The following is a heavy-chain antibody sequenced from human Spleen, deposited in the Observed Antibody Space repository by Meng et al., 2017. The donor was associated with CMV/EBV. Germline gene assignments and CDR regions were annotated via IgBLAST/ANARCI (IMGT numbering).Heavy chain of an antibody. D-gene: IGHD3-10*02. J-gene: IGHJ5*02. Sequence: ASVKVSCKASGYTFTRSGISWVRQAPGQGLEWMGWISAYNDNTNYAQKFQGRVSMTTDTSTSTAYMELTSLTSDDTAVYDCARDMFTFDPWGQGTLVTVSS. CDR3: ARDMFTFDP. CDR1: GYTFTRSG. V-gene: IGHV1-18*04. CDR2: ISAYNDNT.